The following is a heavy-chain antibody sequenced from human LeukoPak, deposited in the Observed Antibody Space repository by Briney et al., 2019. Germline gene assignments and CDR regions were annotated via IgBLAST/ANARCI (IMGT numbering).Heavy chain of an antibody. D-gene: IGHD2-2*01. Sequence: SETLSLTCSVSGGSISSYDWSWIRQPPGKGLEWIGYIYYSGSTKYNPSLTSRVTISADTSKNEFSLTLSSVTAAETAVYYCARSAVGVGDAFDIWGQGTMVSVSS. CDR1: GGSISSYD. J-gene: IGHJ3*02. V-gene: IGHV4-59*01. CDR3: ARSAVGVGDAFDI. CDR2: IYYSGST.